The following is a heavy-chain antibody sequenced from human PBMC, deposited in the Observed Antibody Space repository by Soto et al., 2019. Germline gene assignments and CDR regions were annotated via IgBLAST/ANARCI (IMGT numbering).Heavy chain of an antibody. V-gene: IGHV4-31*03. J-gene: IGHJ6*02. D-gene: IGHD2-2*01. CDR1: GGSISSGGYY. CDR2: SYYSGST. CDR3: ARGRMGYCSSTSCYGETITYGMDV. Sequence: SDTLSLTCTVSGGSISSGGYYWSWIRQHPGKGLEWIGDSYYSGSTYYNPSLKRRVTISVDTSKNQFSLKLSSVTAADTAVYYCARGRMGYCSSTSCYGETITYGMDVWGQGTTVTVSS.